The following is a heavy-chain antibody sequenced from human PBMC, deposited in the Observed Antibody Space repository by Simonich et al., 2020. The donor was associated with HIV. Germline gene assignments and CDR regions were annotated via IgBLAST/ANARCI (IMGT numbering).Heavy chain of an antibody. V-gene: IGHV4-34*01. Sequence: QVQLEQWGAGLLKPSETLSLTCAVYGGSFSSYYWSWIRQPPGRGLEWIGEINHSGTPTNNSAPKSRVTISVDTAKNQFSLKLSSVTAADTAVYYCSAGNGLLRFLEWEGTYMDVWGKGTTVTVSS. J-gene: IGHJ6*03. CDR2: INHSGTP. D-gene: IGHD3-3*01. CDR1: GGSFSSYY. CDR3: SAGNGLLRFLEWEGTYMDV.